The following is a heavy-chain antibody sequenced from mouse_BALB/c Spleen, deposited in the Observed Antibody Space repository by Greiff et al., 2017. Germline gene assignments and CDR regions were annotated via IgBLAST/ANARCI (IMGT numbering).Heavy chain of an antibody. CDR3: ARQEYYGSSPYFDY. Sequence: VQLKESGGGLVKPGGSLKLSCAASGFTFSSYAMSWVRQTPEKRLEWVATISSGGSYTYYPDSVKGRFTISRDNAKNTLYLQMSSLRSDDTAIYYYARQEYYGSSPYFDYGGQGTTLTGSS. V-gene: IGHV5-9-3*01. J-gene: IGHJ2*01. D-gene: IGHD1-1*01. CDR2: ISSGGSYT. CDR1: GFTFSSYA.